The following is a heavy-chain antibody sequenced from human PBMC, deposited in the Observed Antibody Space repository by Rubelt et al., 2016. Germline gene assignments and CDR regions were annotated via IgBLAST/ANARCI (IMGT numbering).Heavy chain of an antibody. J-gene: IGHJ4*02. D-gene: IGHD6-19*01. Sequence: QLQLQESGPGLVKPSETLSLTCTVSGGSISSSSHYRGWIRQPPGKGLEWIGYIYYSGSTNYNPSPNSRVTISVDTSKNQFSLKLSSVTAADTAVYYCARQGGTAVAGHDYWGQGTLVTVSS. CDR1: GGSISSSSHY. CDR3: ARQGGTAVAGHDY. CDR2: IYYSGST. V-gene: IGHV4-61*05.